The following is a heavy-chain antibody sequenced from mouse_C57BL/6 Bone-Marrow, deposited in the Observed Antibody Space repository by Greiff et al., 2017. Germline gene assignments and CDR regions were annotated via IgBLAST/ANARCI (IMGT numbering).Heavy chain of an antibody. CDR3: ARGEYYGWFAY. D-gene: IGHD1-1*01. Sequence: VQLLQSGAELARPGASVKLSCKASGYTFTSYGISWVKQRTGQGLEWIGEIYPRSSNTYYNEKFKGKATLTADKSSSTAYRELSSLTSEDSAVYFCARGEYYGWFAYWGQGTLVTVSA. V-gene: IGHV1-81*01. J-gene: IGHJ3*01. CDR1: GYTFTSYG. CDR2: IYPRSSNT.